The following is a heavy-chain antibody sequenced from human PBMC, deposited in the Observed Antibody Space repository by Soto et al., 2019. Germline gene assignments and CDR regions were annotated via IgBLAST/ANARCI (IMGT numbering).Heavy chain of an antibody. J-gene: IGHJ4*02. D-gene: IGHD6-25*01. CDR3: ARVAANDPNFDY. Sequence: GGSLRLSCAASRFTFSSYSMSWVRQAPGTGLEWVSSISSTSTYTYYPDSLKGRFTISRDNATNSLYLQMNGLRAEDTAVYYCARVAANDPNFDYWGQGTLVTVSS. CDR1: RFTFSSYS. V-gene: IGHV3-21*01. CDR2: ISSTSTYT.